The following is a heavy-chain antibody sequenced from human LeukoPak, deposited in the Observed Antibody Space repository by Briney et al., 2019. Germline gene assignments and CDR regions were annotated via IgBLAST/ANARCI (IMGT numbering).Heavy chain of an antibody. CDR1: GGSISSGDYY. CDR3: ARDLSIAGFDP. CDR2: IYYSGST. V-gene: IGHV4-30-4*01. J-gene: IGHJ5*02. Sequence: SETLSLTCTVSGGSISSGDYYWSWIRQPPGKGLEWIGYIYYSGSTYYNPSLKSRVTISVDTSKNQFSLKLSSVTAADTAVYYCARDLSIAGFDPWGQGTLVTVSS. D-gene: IGHD6-6*01.